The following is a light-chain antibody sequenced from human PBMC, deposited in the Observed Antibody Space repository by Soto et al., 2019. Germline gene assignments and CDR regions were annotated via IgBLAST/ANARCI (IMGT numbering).Light chain of an antibody. CDR2: DVS. Sequence: QSALTQPASVSGSPGQRITFSGTGTRRDVGGYNYVSWYQQHPGKAPKLMIYDVSNRPSGVSNRFSGSKSGNTASLTISGLQAEGEADYYCSSYTSSTPPYVFGTGTKLTVL. V-gene: IGLV2-14*01. J-gene: IGLJ1*01. CDR1: RRDVGGYNY. CDR3: SSYTSSTPPYV.